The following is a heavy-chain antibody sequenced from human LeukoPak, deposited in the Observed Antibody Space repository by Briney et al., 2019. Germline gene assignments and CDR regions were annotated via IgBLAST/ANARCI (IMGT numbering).Heavy chain of an antibody. CDR2: INAGNGNT. CDR1: GYTFTSYA. CDR3: ARDRVVGALDY. Sequence: ASVTVSCTASGYTFTSYAMHWVRQAPGQRLEWMGWINAGNGNTKYSQKFQGRVTMTTDTSTSTAYMELRSLRSDDTAVYYCARDRVVGALDYWGQGTLVTVSS. V-gene: IGHV1-3*01. J-gene: IGHJ4*02. D-gene: IGHD1-26*01.